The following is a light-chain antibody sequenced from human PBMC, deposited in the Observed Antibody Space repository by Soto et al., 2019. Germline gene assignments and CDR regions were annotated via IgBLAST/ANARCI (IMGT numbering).Light chain of an antibody. J-gene: IGKJ2*01. CDR1: QSVTSDY. V-gene: IGKV3-20*01. CDR3: QQYGSSPPHT. CDR2: GAS. Sequence: EIVLTQSPGTLSLSPGGRATLSCRASQSVTSDYLAWYQQRPGQTPRLLIYGASSRATGIPDRFSGSGSGTDFTLTISRLEPEDFAMYYCQQYGSSPPHTFGQGTKLEIK.